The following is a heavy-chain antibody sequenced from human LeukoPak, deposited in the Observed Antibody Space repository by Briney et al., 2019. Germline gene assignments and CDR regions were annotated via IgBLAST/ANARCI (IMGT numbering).Heavy chain of an antibody. Sequence: ASVKVSCKASGYTLTGYYMHWVRQAPGQGLEWMGWINPNSGGTNYAQKFQGRVTMTRDTSISTAYMELSRLRSDDTAVYYCARAVAGVNWFDPWGQGTLVTVPS. CDR2: INPNSGGT. D-gene: IGHD6-19*01. V-gene: IGHV1-2*02. CDR1: GYTLTGYY. J-gene: IGHJ5*02. CDR3: ARAVAGVNWFDP.